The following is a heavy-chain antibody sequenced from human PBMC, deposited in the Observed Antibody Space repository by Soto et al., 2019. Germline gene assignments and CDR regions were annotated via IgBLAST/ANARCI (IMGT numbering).Heavy chain of an antibody. V-gene: IGHV4-38-2*01. Sequence: XETLFPTGALSAYFKRSGYYWGWIRHPPVKGLEWIGSIYHSGSTYYNPSLKSRVTISVDTSKNQFSLKLSSVTAADTAVYYCARSRYCSSTSCYNDGYYFDYWGQGTLFTVSS. J-gene: IGHJ4*02. D-gene: IGHD2-2*02. CDR3: ARSRYCSSTSCYNDGYYFDY. CDR1: AYFKRSGYY. CDR2: IYHSGST.